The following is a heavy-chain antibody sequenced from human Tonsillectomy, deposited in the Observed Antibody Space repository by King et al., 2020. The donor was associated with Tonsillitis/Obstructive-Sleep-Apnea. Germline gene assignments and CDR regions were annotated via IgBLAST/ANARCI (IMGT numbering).Heavy chain of an antibody. CDR2: IYYSGST. Sequence: VQLQESGPGLVKPSETLSLTCTVSGGSISSYYWSWIRQPPGKGLEWVGYIYYSGSTNYNPSLKSRVTISVDTSKNQFSLKLSSVTAADTAMYYCARATNSGDPYNWFDPWGQGTLVTVSS. CDR3: ARATNSGDPYNWFDP. J-gene: IGHJ5*02. D-gene: IGHD4-17*01. CDR1: GGSISSYY. V-gene: IGHV4-59*01.